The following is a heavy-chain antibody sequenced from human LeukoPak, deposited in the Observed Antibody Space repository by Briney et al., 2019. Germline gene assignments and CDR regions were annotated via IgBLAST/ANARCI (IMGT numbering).Heavy chain of an antibody. CDR2: ISTRSNYI. J-gene: IGHJ4*02. CDR1: GSVFSRLT. CDR3: AKDPLESEYYFDY. D-gene: IGHD1-1*01. V-gene: IGHV3-21*04. Sequence: GGSLRLSCAASGSVFSRLTMNWFRQSPGKGLEWVSSISTRSNYIYYADSVKGRFTISRDNSKNTLYLQMNSLRAEDTAVYYCAKDPLESEYYFDYWGQGTLVTVSS.